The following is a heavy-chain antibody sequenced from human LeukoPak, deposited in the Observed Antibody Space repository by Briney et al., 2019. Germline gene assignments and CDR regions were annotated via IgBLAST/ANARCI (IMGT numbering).Heavy chain of an antibody. CDR1: GFTFSGCG. J-gene: IGHJ4*02. V-gene: IGHV3-30*12. D-gene: IGHD3-22*01. CDR3: ARIPIVVITSGGY. CDR2: ITYDGINK. Sequence: PGGSLRLSCAASGFTFSGCGMYWVRQAPGKGLEWVAFITYDGINKYYAESVKGRFSISRDNSKNTLYLQMNSLRAEDTAVYYCARIPIVVITSGGYWGQGTLVTVSS.